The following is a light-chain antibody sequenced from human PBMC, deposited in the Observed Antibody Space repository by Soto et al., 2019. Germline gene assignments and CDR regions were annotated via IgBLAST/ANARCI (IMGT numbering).Light chain of an antibody. CDR2: WAS. Sequence: DIVMTQSPDSLAVSLGERVTINCKSSQSVLYSSNNRNYLAWFQQKPGQPPKLLIYWASTRESGVPDRFSGSGSGTDFTLTISGLQAEDVAVYYCQQCYNTPLTFGGGTKVEI. CDR3: QQCYNTPLT. CDR1: QSVLYSSNNRNY. V-gene: IGKV4-1*01. J-gene: IGKJ4*01.